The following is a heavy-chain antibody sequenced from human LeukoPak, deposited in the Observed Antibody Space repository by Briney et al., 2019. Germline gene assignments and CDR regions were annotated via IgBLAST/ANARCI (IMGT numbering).Heavy chain of an antibody. V-gene: IGHV3-53*01. CDR1: GFTVSSNY. CDR2: TYSGGST. J-gene: IGHJ1*01. CDR3: ASDYGDLQAVYFQH. D-gene: IGHD4-17*01. Sequence: PGGSLRLSCAASGFTVSSNYMSWVRQAPGKGLEWVSVTYSGGSTYYADSVKGRFTISRDNSKNTLYLQMNSLGAEDTAVYYCASDYGDLQAVYFQHWGQGTLVTVSS.